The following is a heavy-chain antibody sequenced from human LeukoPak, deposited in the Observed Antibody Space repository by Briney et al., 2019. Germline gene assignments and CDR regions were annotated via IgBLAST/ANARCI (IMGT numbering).Heavy chain of an antibody. CDR1: GFTFSSYW. V-gene: IGHV3-7*01. D-gene: IGHD3-22*01. CDR2: IKQDGSEK. J-gene: IGHJ3*02. CDR3: ARDPYDGGGYGAFDI. Sequence: GGSLRLSCAASGFTFSSYWMSWVRQAPGKGLEWVANIKQDGSEKYYVDSVKGRFTISRDNAQNLLYLQMSSLRAEDTAMYFCARDPYDGGGYGAFDIWGQGTMLIVSS.